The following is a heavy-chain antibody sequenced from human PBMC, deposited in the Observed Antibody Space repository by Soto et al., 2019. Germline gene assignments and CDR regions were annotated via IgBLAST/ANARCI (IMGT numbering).Heavy chain of an antibody. J-gene: IGHJ6*02. D-gene: IGHD1-26*01. CDR2: ISGSGGNA. CDR1: GFTFSSYA. Sequence: EVQLLESGGGLEQPGGSLRLSCAASGFTFSSYAMSWVRQSPGKGLEWVSTISGSGGNAYYADSVKGRFSISRDNSKNTLRLQMNSLRADDTAVYYCAKAGASGSYPPYYYFGMDVWGQGTTVTVSS. CDR3: AKAGASGSYPPYYYFGMDV. V-gene: IGHV3-23*01.